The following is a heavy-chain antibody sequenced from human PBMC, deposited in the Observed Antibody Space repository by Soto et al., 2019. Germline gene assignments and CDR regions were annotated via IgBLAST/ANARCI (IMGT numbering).Heavy chain of an antibody. D-gene: IGHD1-1*01. J-gene: IGHJ4*02. CDR2: IYHTGST. Sequence: SETLSLTCSVSGGSISTVGHYWTWIRQPPGKGLEWIGSIYHTGSTYYSKSLRSRLTMSVDTSKSQFSLRLSSVTAADTAVYYCARATGTLMSRNCDYWGQGSLVTVAS. CDR3: ARATGTLMSRNCDY. CDR1: GGSISTVGHY. V-gene: IGHV4-31*03.